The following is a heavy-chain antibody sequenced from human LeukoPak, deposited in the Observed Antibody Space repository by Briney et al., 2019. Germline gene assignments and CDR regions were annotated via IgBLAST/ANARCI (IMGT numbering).Heavy chain of an antibody. CDR1: GFTFSEHY. CDR3: GRGGSYRAFDI. V-gene: IGHV3-72*01. CDR2: IRKKTNGYTT. J-gene: IGHJ3*02. D-gene: IGHD1-14*01. Sequence: QSRGSLRLSCVASGFTFSEHYMDWVRQSPGQGLEWVGRIRKKTNGYTTEYAASVRGRFTISRDDSRNSLYLQMNSLKTEDTAVYYCGRGGSYRAFDIWGQGTMVTVSS.